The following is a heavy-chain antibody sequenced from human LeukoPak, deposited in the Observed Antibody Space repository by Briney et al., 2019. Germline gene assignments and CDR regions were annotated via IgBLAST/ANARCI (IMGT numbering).Heavy chain of an antibody. CDR2: ISGSGGST. D-gene: IGHD6-6*01. CDR1: GFTFSSYA. V-gene: IGHV3-23*01. Sequence: PGGSLRLSCAASGFTFSSYAMSWVRQAPGKGLEGVSAISGSGGSTYYADSVKGRFTISRDNSKNTLYLQMNSLRAEDTAVYYCAKDSSAVPDYFDYWGQGTLVTVSS. CDR3: AKDSSAVPDYFDY. J-gene: IGHJ4*02.